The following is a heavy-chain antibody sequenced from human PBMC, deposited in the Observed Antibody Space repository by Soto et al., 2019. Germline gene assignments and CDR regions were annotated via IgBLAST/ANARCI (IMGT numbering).Heavy chain of an antibody. D-gene: IGHD6-6*01. CDR2: ISSSSSYI. Sequence: GGSLILSCAASGFTFSSYSMNWVRQAPGKGLEWVSSISSSSSYIYYADSVKGRFTISRDNAKNSLYLQMNSLRAEDTAVYYCARDLFPGIAARPGGWFDPWGQGTLVTVSS. J-gene: IGHJ5*02. V-gene: IGHV3-21*01. CDR1: GFTFSSYS. CDR3: ARDLFPGIAARPGGWFDP.